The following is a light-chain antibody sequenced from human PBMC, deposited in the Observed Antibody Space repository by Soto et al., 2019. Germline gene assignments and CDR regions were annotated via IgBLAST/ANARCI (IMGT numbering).Light chain of an antibody. V-gene: IGLV2-14*01. CDR1: SSDVGAYIY. J-gene: IGLJ1*01. Sequence: QSVLSQPASVSGSPGQSITISCTGTSSDVGAYIYVSWYQHHPGKAPKVIIYEVTNRPSGVSDRFSGSKSGNTASLTISGLQAEDEADYYCCSYRSSRTYVFGTGTKGTVL. CDR3: CSYRSSRTYV. CDR2: EVT.